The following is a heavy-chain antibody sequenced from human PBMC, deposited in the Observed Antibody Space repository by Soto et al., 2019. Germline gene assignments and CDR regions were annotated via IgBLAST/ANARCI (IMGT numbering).Heavy chain of an antibody. V-gene: IGHV3-74*01. CDR3: VRDLYYCGP. Sequence: WWSLRLSCAASGFTFSSYWMHWFRQAPGKGLVWVSRINSDGSSTNYADSVKGRFTISRDNTKNTLYLQMNSLRAEDTAVYYCVRDLYYCGPWGQGTLVTVSS. D-gene: IGHD3-10*01. CDR2: INSDGSST. CDR1: GFTFSSYW. J-gene: IGHJ5*02.